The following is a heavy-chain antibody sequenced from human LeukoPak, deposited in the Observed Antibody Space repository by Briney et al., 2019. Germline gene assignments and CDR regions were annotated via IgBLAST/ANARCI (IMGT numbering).Heavy chain of an antibody. CDR1: GFSVSNNY. J-gene: IGHJ4*02. CDR3: ARGLLVVPAAIAY. D-gene: IGHD2-2*01. CDR2: IYSGGST. Sequence: GGSLRLSCAASGFSVSNNYMIWVRQAPGKGLEWVSIIYSGGSTYYADSVKGRFTISRDNAKNSLYLQMNSLRAEDTAVYYCARGLLVVPAAIAYWGQGTLVTVSS. V-gene: IGHV3-53*01.